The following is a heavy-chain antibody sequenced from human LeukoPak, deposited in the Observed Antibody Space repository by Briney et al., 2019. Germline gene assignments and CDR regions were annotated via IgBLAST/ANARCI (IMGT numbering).Heavy chain of an antibody. CDR3: AKPPPLEAYYYMDV. Sequence: GGSLRLSCAASGFTFSSYEMNWVRQAPGKGLEWVSYISSSGSTIYYADSVKGRSTISRDNAKNSLYLQMNSLRAEDTAVYYCAKPPPLEAYYYMDVWGKGTTVTVSS. CDR1: GFTFSSYE. D-gene: IGHD1-1*01. CDR2: ISSSGSTI. J-gene: IGHJ6*03. V-gene: IGHV3-48*03.